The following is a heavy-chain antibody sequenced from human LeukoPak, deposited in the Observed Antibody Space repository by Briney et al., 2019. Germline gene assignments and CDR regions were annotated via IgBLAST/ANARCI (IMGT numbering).Heavy chain of an antibody. D-gene: IGHD3-22*01. V-gene: IGHV3-53*01. CDR1: GFTVSSNY. CDR3: ARDSAINYYDSSGYYYEHASDI. Sequence: GGSLRLSCAASGFTVSSNYMSWVRQAPGNGLEWVSVIYSGGSTYYADSVKGRFTISRDNSKNTLYLQMNSLRAEDTAVYYCARDSAINYYDSSGYYYEHASDIWGQGTMVTVSS. CDR2: IYSGGST. J-gene: IGHJ3*02.